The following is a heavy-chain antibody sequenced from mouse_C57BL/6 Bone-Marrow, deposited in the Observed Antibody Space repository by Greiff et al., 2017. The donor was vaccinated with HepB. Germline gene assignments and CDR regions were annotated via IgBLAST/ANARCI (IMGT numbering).Heavy chain of an antibody. J-gene: IGHJ2*01. CDR2: ISNGGGST. D-gene: IGHD1-1*01. CDR1: GFTFSDYY. Sequence: EVQGVESGGGLVQPGGSLKLSCAASGFTFSDYYMYWVRQTPEKRLEWVAYISNGGGSTYYPDTVKGRFTISRDNAKNTLYLQMSRLKSEDTAMYYCARRYYGSSYHYFDYWGQGTTLTVSS. V-gene: IGHV5-12*01. CDR3: ARRYYGSSYHYFDY.